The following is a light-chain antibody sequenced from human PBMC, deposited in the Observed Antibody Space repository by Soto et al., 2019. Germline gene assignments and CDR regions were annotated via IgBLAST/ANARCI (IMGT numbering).Light chain of an antibody. Sequence: EIVLTQSPATLSLSPGERATLSCRASQSVSSYLAWYQQKPGQAPSLLIYDASNRATGIPARFSGSGSGTDLTLTISSLEPEDFAVYYCQQRSNWPPRAFGQGTKVEIK. CDR2: DAS. CDR1: QSVSSY. CDR3: QQRSNWPPRA. V-gene: IGKV3-11*01. J-gene: IGKJ1*01.